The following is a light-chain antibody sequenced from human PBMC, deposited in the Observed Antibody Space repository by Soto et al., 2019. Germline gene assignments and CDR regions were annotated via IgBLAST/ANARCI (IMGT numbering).Light chain of an antibody. J-gene: IGKJ5*01. CDR1: QSVSSSY. CDR3: QQSGSSPIT. Sequence: EIVLTQSPGTLSLSPGERATLSCRASQSVSSSYLALYQQKPGQAPRLLIYGATSRATGIPDRFSGSGSGTYCTLPISRWEPEAFALYYCQQSGSSPITFGQGTRLEIK. CDR2: GAT. V-gene: IGKV3-20*01.